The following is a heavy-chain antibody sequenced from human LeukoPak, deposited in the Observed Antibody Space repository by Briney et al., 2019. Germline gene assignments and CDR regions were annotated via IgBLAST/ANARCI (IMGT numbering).Heavy chain of an antibody. CDR1: GFNFDDYA. Sequence: GGSLRLPCAASGFNFDDYAMHWVRQAPEKGLEWVSGISWNSGNIGSADSVKGRFTISRDNAKNSLFLQMNSLRAEDTAVYYCARVLRYCSGGNCYSGGLGYMDVWGKGTTVTISS. D-gene: IGHD2-15*01. J-gene: IGHJ6*03. V-gene: IGHV3-9*01. CDR2: ISWNSGNI. CDR3: ARVLRYCSGGNCYSGGLGYMDV.